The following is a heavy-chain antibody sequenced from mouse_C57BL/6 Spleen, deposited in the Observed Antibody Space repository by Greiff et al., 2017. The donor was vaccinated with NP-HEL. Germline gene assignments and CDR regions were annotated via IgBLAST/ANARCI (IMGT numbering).Heavy chain of an antibody. CDR1: GFTFTDYY. CDR2: IRNKANGYTT. V-gene: IGHV7-3*01. D-gene: IGHD2-1*01. CDR3: PRSSYGNPFAY. J-gene: IGHJ3*01. Sequence: EVKLVESGGGLVQPGGSLSLSCAASGFTFTDYYMSWVRQPPGKALEWLGFIRNKANGYTTEYSASVKGRFTISRDNSQSILYLQMNALRAEDSATYYCPRSSYGNPFAYWGQGTLVTVSA.